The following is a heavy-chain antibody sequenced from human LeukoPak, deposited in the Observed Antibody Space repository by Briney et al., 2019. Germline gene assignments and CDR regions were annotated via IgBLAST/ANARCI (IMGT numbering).Heavy chain of an antibody. CDR3: ARDEDYGDPTGDY. D-gene: IGHD4-17*01. Sequence: ASVKVSCKASGYTFTSYYMHWVRQAPGQGLEWMGWINPNSGGTNYAQKFQGRVTMTRDTSISTAYMELSRLRSDDTAVYYCARDEDYGDPTGDYWGQGTLVTVSS. CDR1: GYTFTSYY. CDR2: INPNSGGT. J-gene: IGHJ4*02. V-gene: IGHV1-2*02.